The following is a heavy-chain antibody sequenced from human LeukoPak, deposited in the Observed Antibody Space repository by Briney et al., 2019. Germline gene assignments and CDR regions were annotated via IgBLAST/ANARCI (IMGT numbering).Heavy chain of an antibody. CDR2: IHYSGST. J-gene: IGHJ6*02. V-gene: IGHV4-39*07. CDR1: GGSISSSSYY. Sequence: SETLSLTCTVSGGSISSSSYYWGWLRQPPGKGLEWIGSIHYSGSTYYNPSLKSRVTISLDTSKNQFSLRLSSVTAADTAVYYCARDGVVVVVDTDYYGLDVWGQGTTVTVSS. CDR3: ARDGVVVVVDTDYYGLDV. D-gene: IGHD2-15*01.